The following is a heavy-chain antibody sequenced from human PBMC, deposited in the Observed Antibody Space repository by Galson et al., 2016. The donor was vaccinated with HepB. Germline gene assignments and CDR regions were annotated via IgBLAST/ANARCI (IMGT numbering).Heavy chain of an antibody. Sequence: SLRLSCAASGFNFRNFAMSWVRQAAGKGLEWVASVNNGGNPYYADSVKGRFIVSRDNSQNTLDLHLNSLRAEDTAVYYCAKDHPSSGWPTFDHWGPGTLVTVSS. J-gene: IGHJ4*02. CDR2: VNNGGNP. CDR3: AKDHPSSGWPTFDH. V-gene: IGHV3-23*01. CDR1: GFNFRNFA. D-gene: IGHD6-19*01.